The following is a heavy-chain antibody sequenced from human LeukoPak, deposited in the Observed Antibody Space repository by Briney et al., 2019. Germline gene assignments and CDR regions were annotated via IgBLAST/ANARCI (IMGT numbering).Heavy chain of an antibody. Sequence: SEALSLTCAVYGGSFSGYYWSWIRQPPGKGLEWIGEINHSGSTNYNPSLKSRVTISVDTSKNHFSLKLSSVTAADTAVYYCARPHSTFFDQDAAYYFDYWGQGTLVTVSS. CDR1: GGSFSGYY. J-gene: IGHJ4*02. CDR2: INHSGST. CDR3: ARPHSTFFDQDAAYYFDY. V-gene: IGHV4-34*01. D-gene: IGHD3-9*01.